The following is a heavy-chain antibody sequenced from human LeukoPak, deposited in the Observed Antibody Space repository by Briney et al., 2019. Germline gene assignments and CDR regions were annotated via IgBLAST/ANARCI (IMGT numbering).Heavy chain of an antibody. Sequence: GGSLRLSCAASGFTFSNSWMHWVRQAPGKGLEWVAGISEDGINKYYADSVKARFTISRDNSNNTLFLQMNNLRADDTAVYYCAKDRETTASGTFDYWGQGALVTVSS. J-gene: IGHJ4*02. CDR3: AKDRETTASGTFDY. CDR1: GFTFSNSW. CDR2: ISEDGINK. V-gene: IGHV3-30*18. D-gene: IGHD6-13*01.